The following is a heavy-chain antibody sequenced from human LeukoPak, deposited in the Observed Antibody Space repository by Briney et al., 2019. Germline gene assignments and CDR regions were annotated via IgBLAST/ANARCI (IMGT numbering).Heavy chain of an antibody. Sequence: PSESLSLTCTVPGGSISSSRYYGGWIRQPPGKGLEWMGSMYYSGSTYYNPSLKSRVTISVDTSTNHFCLKLSSVTAADTAVYYCARHNSGYDLLAVAGIAYWGQGTLVTVSS. CDR2: MYYSGST. CDR3: ARHNSGYDLLAVAGIAY. D-gene: IGHD5-12*01. V-gene: IGHV4-39*01. J-gene: IGHJ4*02. CDR1: GGSISSSRYY.